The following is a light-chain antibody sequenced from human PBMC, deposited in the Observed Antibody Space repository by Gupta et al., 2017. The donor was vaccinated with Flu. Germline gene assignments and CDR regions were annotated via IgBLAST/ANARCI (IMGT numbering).Light chain of an antibody. Sequence: DIVLTQPPATLSLSPGERATLSCRASQSISSYLAWYQQKPGQAPRLLIYDASNRATGTPARFSGSGSGTVFTLTISSREPEDFAVYYCQKRSNWPPFTFGPGTKLDI. J-gene: IGKJ3*01. CDR1: QSISSY. CDR3: QKRSNWPPFT. CDR2: DAS. V-gene: IGKV3-11*01.